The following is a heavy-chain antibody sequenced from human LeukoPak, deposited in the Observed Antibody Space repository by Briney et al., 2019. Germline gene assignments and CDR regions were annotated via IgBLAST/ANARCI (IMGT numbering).Heavy chain of an antibody. CDR3: ARLRVDYYGSGSYTDY. CDR1: GYTFTGYY. D-gene: IGHD3-10*01. CDR2: INPNSGGT. V-gene: IGHV1-2*02. J-gene: IGHJ4*02. Sequence: WASVRVSCKASGYTFTGYYMHWVRQAPGQGLEWMGWINPNSGGTNYAQKFQGRVTMTRDTSFSTAYMELSRLRSDDTAVYYCARLRVDYYGSGSYTDYWGQGTLVTVSS.